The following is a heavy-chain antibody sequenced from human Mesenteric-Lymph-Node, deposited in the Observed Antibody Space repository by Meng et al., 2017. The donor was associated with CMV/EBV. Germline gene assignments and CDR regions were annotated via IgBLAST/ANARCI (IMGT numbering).Heavy chain of an antibody. CDR1: GGSISSYY. V-gene: IGHV4-59*01. J-gene: IGHJ4*02. Sequence: SETLSLTCTVSGGSISSYYWSWIRQPPGKGLEWIGYIYYSGSTNYNPSLKSRVTISVDTSKNQFSLKLSSVTAADTAVYYCARGRRLRFLEWLPGDWGQGTLVTVSS. D-gene: IGHD3-3*01. CDR3: ARGRRLRFLEWLPGD. CDR2: IYYSGST.